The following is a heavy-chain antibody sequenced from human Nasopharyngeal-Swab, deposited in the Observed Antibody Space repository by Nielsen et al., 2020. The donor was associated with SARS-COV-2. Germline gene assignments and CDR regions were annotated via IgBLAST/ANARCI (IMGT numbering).Heavy chain of an antibody. CDR3: ARAGDSSGYYFYYYYGMDV. CDR2: IKQDGSEK. J-gene: IGHJ6*02. D-gene: IGHD3-22*01. Sequence: RQMPGKGLEWVANIKQDGSEKYYVDSVKGRFTISRDNAKNSLYLQMNSLRAEDTAVYYCARAGDSSGYYFYYYYGMDVWGQGTTVTVSS. V-gene: IGHV3-7*02.